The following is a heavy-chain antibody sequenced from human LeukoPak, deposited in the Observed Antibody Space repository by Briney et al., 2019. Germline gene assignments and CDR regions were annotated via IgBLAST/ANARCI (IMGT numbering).Heavy chain of an antibody. J-gene: IGHJ5*02. D-gene: IGHD2-21*01. CDR2: IYHSGST. Sequence: SETLSLTCAVSGGSISSSNWWSWVRQPPGKGLEWIGEIYHSGSTNYSPSLKSRVTISVDKSKNQFSLKLSSVTAADTAVYYCARVRVFAKLSVVRPREVNCFDPWGQGTLVTVSS. CDR1: GGSISSSNW. V-gene: IGHV4-4*02. CDR3: ARVRVFAKLSVVRPREVNCFDP.